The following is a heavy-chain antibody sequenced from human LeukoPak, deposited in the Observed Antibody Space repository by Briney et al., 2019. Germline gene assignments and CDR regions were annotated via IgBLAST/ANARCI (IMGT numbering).Heavy chain of an antibody. CDR3: ARANWGSVYYYYYMDV. CDR1: GGSISSHY. J-gene: IGHJ6*03. CDR2: IYYSGST. Sequence: SETPSLTCTVSGGSISSHYWSWIRQPPGKGLEWIGYIYYSGSTNYNPSLKSRVTISVDTSKNQFSLKLSSVTAADTAVYYCARANWGSVYYYYYMDVWGKGTTVTVSS. D-gene: IGHD7-27*01. V-gene: IGHV4-59*11.